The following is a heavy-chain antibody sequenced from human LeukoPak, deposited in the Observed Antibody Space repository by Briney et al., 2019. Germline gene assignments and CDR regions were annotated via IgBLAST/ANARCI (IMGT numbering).Heavy chain of an antibody. CDR2: IIPIFGTA. CDR1: GGTFSSYA. CDR3: ARVSPGGKGGPYYFDY. J-gene: IGHJ4*02. D-gene: IGHD4-23*01. V-gene: IGHV1-69*13. Sequence: SVTVSFTASGGTFSSYAISWVRQAPGQGLEWMGGIIPIFGTANYAQKFQGRVTITADESTSTAYMELSSLGSEDTAVYYCARVSPGGKGGPYYFDYWGQGTLVTVSS.